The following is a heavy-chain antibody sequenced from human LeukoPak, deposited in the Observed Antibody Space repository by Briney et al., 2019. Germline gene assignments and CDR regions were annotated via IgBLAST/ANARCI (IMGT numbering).Heavy chain of an antibody. CDR2: IWYDGSNK. J-gene: IGHJ4*02. CDR3: ARDQLVAYLDY. Sequence: GGSLRLSCAASGFTFSSYGMHWVRQAPGKGLEWVAVIWYDGSNKYYADSVKGRFTISRDNSKNTLYLQMNSLRAEDTAVYYCARDQLVAYLDYWSQGTLVTVSS. CDR1: GFTFSSYG. V-gene: IGHV3-33*01. D-gene: IGHD2-15*01.